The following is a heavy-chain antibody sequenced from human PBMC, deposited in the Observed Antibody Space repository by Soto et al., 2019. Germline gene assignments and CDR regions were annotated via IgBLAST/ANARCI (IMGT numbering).Heavy chain of an antibody. CDR1: GYTFTSYA. CDR2: INAGNGNT. CDR3: ARDYDSSGYPRYYFDY. D-gene: IGHD3-22*01. Sequence: QVQLVQSGAEEKKPGASVKVSCKASGYTFTSYAMHWVRQAPGQRLEWMGWINAGNGNTKYSQKFQGRVTITRDTSASTAHMELSSLRSEDTAVYYCARDYDSSGYPRYYFDYWGQGTLVTVSS. J-gene: IGHJ4*02. V-gene: IGHV1-3*05.